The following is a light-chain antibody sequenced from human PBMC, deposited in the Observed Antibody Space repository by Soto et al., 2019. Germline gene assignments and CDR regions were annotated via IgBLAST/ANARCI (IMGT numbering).Light chain of an antibody. Sequence: QAVVTQEPSLTVSPGGTVTLTCGSSTGAVTSERFPYWFRQKPGQAPRTLIYDTSNKVSWTPARFSGSLLGGKAALTLSGAQPEDEAAYHCLLSYIGARVFGGGTQLTVL. J-gene: IGLJ3*02. CDR2: DTS. CDR1: TGAVTSERF. V-gene: IGLV7-46*01. CDR3: LLSYIGARV.